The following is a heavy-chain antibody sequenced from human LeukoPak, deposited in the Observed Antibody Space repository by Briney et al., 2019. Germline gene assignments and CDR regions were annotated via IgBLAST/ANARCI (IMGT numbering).Heavy chain of an antibody. D-gene: IGHD2-15*01. CDR2: ISDDGTNE. Sequence: RGSLRLSCAASGFTFSTYAMHWFRQAPGKGLEWVAFISDDGTNEYYADSVKGRFTVSRDNSKNTLYLQMNSLRAEDTAVYYCAKDLRAIVVVVAATWGQGTLVTVSS. V-gene: IGHV3-30-3*01. J-gene: IGHJ5*02. CDR1: GFTFSTYA. CDR3: AKDLRAIVVVVAAT.